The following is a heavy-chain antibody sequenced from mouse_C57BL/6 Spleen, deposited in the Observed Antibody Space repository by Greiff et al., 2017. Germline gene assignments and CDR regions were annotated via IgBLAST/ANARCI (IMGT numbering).Heavy chain of an antibody. CDR2: IYPGGGYT. CDR3: ARTGGSEAMDY. Sequence: QVQLQQSGAELVRPGTSVKMSCKASGYTFTNYWIGWAKQRPGHGLEWIGDIYPGGGYTNYNEKFKGKATLTADKSSSTAYMQFSSLTSEDAAIYYCARTGGSEAMDYWGQGTSVTVSS. V-gene: IGHV1-63*01. D-gene: IGHD1-1*01. CDR1: GYTFTNYW. J-gene: IGHJ4*01.